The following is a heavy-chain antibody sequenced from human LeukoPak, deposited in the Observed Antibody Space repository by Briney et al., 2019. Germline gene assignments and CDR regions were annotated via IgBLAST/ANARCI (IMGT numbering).Heavy chain of an antibody. Sequence: GASVKVSCKASGGTFSSYTISWVRQAPGQGLEWMGRIIPILGIANYAQKFQGRVTITADKSTSTAYMELSSLRSEDTAVYYCARDRSGYSYGFWFDPWGQGTLVTVSS. V-gene: IGHV1-69*04. CDR2: IIPILGIA. CDR1: GGTFSSYT. D-gene: IGHD5-18*01. J-gene: IGHJ5*02. CDR3: ARDRSGYSYGFWFDP.